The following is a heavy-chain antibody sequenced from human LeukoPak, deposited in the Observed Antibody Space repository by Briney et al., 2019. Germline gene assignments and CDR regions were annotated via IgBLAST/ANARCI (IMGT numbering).Heavy chain of an antibody. CDR3: AKDRDMVRGVIGYFDY. Sequence: VQPGGSLRLSCAASGFTFSSYAMSWVRQAPGKGLEWVSAISGSGGSTYYADSVKGRFTISRDNSKNTLYLQMNSLRAEDTAVYYCAKDRDMVRGVIGYFDYWGQGTLVTVSS. CDR1: GFTFSSYA. CDR2: ISGSGGST. J-gene: IGHJ4*02. V-gene: IGHV3-23*01. D-gene: IGHD3-10*01.